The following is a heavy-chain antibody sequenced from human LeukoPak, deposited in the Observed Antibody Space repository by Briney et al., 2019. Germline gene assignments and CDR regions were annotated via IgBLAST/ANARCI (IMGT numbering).Heavy chain of an antibody. CDR3: ARDYRNYYGSGSYPGEQ. J-gene: IGHJ4*02. V-gene: IGHV3-33*01. Sequence: PGGALRLSCAESGFTFSSYGMHWVRQAPGKGLEWGAVIWYDGSIKYYADSVKGRFTISRDNSKSTLYLQIHSLRAEDTAVYHCARDYRNYYGSGSYPGEQWGQGTLVTVSS. D-gene: IGHD3-10*01. CDR1: GFTFSSYG. CDR2: IWYDGSIK.